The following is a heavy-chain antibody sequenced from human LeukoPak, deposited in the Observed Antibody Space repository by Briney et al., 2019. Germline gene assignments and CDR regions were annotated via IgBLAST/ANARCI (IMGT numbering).Heavy chain of an antibody. V-gene: IGHV3-23*01. CDR3: AKDRYGDYSFDY. D-gene: IGHD4-17*01. CDR2: ISGSGDST. J-gene: IGHJ4*02. Sequence: GGSLRLSCAASGFTFSSYAMSWVRQAPGKGLEWVSAISGSGDSTDYADSAKGRFTISRDSSKNTLYLQMNSLRAEDTAVYYCAKDRYGDYSFDYWGQGTLVTVSS. CDR1: GFTFSSYA.